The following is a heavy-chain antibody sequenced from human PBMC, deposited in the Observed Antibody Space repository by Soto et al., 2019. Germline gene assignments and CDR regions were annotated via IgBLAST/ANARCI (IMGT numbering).Heavy chain of an antibody. CDR2: IDWDDDK. Sequence: PGKALEWLALIDWDDDKYYRTSLKTRLTISKATSKNQVVLTMTNMDPVDTATYYCARIVSGSWYAPPTIWGQGTTVTVSS. J-gene: IGHJ6*02. CDR3: ARIVSGSWYAPPTI. D-gene: IGHD6-13*01. V-gene: IGHV2-70*01.